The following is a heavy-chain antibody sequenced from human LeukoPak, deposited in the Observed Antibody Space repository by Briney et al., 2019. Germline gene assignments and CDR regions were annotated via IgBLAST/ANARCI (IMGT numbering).Heavy chain of an antibody. CDR3: ARVGDGYTLDY. V-gene: IGHV4-59*01. D-gene: IGHD5-24*01. CDR1: GGSISSYY. CDR2: IYYSGST. J-gene: IGHJ4*02. Sequence: SETLSLTCTVSGGSISSYYWSWIRQPPGKGLEWTGYIYYSGSTNYNPSLKSRVTISVDTSKNQFSLKLSSVTAADTAVYCCARVGDGYTLDYWGQGTLVTVSS.